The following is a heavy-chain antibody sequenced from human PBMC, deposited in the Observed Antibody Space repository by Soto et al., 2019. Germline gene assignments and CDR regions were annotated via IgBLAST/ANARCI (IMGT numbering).Heavy chain of an antibody. CDR1: GGSVSSGSYY. Sequence: SETLSLTCTVSGGSVSSGSYYWSWIRQPPGKGLEWIGYIYYSGSTNYNPSLKSRVTISVDTSKNQFSLKLSSVTAADTAVYYCARDRGGDGDYEYYYYGMDVWGQGTTVTVSS. CDR2: IYYSGST. D-gene: IGHD4-17*01. J-gene: IGHJ6*02. CDR3: ARDRGGDGDYEYYYYGMDV. V-gene: IGHV4-61*01.